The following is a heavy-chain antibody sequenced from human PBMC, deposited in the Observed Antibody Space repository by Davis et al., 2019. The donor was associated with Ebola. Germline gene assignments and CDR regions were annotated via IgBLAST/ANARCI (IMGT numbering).Heavy chain of an antibody. CDR1: GFTFSTYG. Sequence: GESLKISCAASGFTFSTYGMHWVRQAPGKGLEWVADISYDGRTKYYADPVKGRFTVSRDYSNNTLYLQMNSLRPEDTAVYYCVRDPALVVTGGGWFFGLWGRGTLVTVSS. CDR3: VRDPALVVTGGGWFFGL. J-gene: IGHJ2*01. CDR2: ISYDGRTK. D-gene: IGHD2-21*02. V-gene: IGHV3-30*03.